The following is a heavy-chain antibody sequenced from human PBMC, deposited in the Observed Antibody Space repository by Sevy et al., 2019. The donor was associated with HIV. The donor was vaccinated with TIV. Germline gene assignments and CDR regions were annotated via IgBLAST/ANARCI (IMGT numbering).Heavy chain of an antibody. CDR3: AKVVGTTGTTNYYYYGMDV. V-gene: IGHV3-23*01. D-gene: IGHD1-1*01. Sequence: GGSLRLSCTASGFTFSNYAMNWVRQAPGKGLEWVSTISGSGGSTYYADSVKGRFTISRDNSKNTLYLQMNSLRAEDTAVYYCAKVVGTTGTTNYYYYGMDVWGQGTTVTVSS. CDR1: GFTFSNYA. CDR2: ISGSGGST. J-gene: IGHJ6*02.